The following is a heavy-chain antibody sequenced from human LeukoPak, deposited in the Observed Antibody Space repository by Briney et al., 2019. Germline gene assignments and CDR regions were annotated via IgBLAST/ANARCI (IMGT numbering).Heavy chain of an antibody. CDR1: GFTFCSYW. CDR3: ARDETFCSGGTCYTRGYFAF. Sequence: GGSLRLSCAPSGFTFCSYWMSWVRQAPGKGLEWVANLKEDGSDKYYVESVMGRFTISRDNTKKSLSLQMNGLRAEDTAVYYCARDETFCSGGTCYTRGYFAFWGQGTLVTVSS. CDR2: LKEDGSDK. D-gene: IGHD2-15*01. V-gene: IGHV3-7*01. J-gene: IGHJ4*02.